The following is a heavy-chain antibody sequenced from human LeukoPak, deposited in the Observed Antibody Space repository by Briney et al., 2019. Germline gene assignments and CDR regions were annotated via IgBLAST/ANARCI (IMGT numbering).Heavy chain of an antibody. CDR3: AKVRYCSGVNCYPDDN. Sequence: GGSLRLSCAASGFTFSDYSMHWVRQAPGKGLNWGAFIRYDGNNKYYADSVKGRFTISRDNSKNMLYLEMNSLSTEDTAVYYCAKVRYCSGVNCYPDDNWGQGTLVTVSS. CDR2: IRYDGNNK. D-gene: IGHD2-15*01. V-gene: IGHV3-30*02. CDR1: GFTFSDYS. J-gene: IGHJ4*02.